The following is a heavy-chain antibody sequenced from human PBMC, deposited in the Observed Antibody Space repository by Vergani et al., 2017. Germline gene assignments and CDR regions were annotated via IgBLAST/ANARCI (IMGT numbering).Heavy chain of an antibody. Sequence: QVQLQQWGAGVVKPSGTLSLTCAVFGESFSSFYWSWIRQPPGKGLEWIGEINNDGHTNYNPSLESRVTISVDTSKNTFSLKLNSVTAADTAIYYCARDSAVGGTFDSWGPGTLVTVSS. CDR3: ARDSAVGGTFDS. CDR2: INNDGHT. D-gene: IGHD1-26*01. J-gene: IGHJ4*02. V-gene: IGHV4-34*02. CDR1: GESFSSFY.